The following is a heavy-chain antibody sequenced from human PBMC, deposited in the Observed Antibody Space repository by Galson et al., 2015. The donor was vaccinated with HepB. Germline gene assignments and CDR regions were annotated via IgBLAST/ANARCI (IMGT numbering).Heavy chain of an antibody. D-gene: IGHD3-3*01. J-gene: IGHJ4*02. V-gene: IGHV3-23*01. CDR2: ISVSGAFT. CDR1: GFTFSRYA. Sequence: SLRLSCAASGFTFSRYAMAWVRRAPGQGLEWVSGISVSGAFTSYGDYVKGRFTISRDNAKNTVFLQMNSLRADDTAVYYCANPWPEQDNWSAYYERPRFDYWGQGALVIVSS. CDR3: ANPWPEQDNWSAYYERPRFDY.